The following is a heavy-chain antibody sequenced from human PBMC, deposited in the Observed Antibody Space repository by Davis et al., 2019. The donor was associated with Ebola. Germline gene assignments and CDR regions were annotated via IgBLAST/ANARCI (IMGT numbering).Heavy chain of an antibody. V-gene: IGHV3-21*01. CDR2: ISSSSSYI. D-gene: IGHD3-22*01. CDR3: ARGWSYYDSSGYSPSRFGAFDI. J-gene: IGHJ3*02. Sequence: GESLKISCAASGFTFSSYSMNWVRQAPGKGLEWVSSISSSSSYIYYADSVKGRFTISRDNAKNSLYLQMNSLRAEDTAVYYCARGWSYYDSSGYSPSRFGAFDIWGQGTMVTVSS. CDR1: GFTFSSYS.